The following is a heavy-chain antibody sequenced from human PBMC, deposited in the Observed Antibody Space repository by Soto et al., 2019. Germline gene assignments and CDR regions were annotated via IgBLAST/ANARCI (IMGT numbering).Heavy chain of an antibody. CDR1: GGSFSGYY. CDR2: INHSGST. J-gene: IGHJ6*02. Sequence: KPSETLSLTCAVYGGSFSGYYWSWIRQPPGKGLEWIGEINHSGSTNYNPSLKSRVTISVDTSKNQFSLKLSSVTAADTAVYYCARGQGSSWDRRYYYGMDVWGQGTTVTVSS. D-gene: IGHD6-13*01. CDR3: ARGQGSSWDRRYYYGMDV. V-gene: IGHV4-34*01.